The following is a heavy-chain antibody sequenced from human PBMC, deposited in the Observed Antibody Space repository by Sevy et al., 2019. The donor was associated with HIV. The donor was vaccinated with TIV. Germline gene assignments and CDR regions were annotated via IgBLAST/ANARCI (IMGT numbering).Heavy chain of an antibody. CDR2: IIPIFGTA. CDR1: GGTFSSYA. V-gene: IGHV1-69*13. Sequence: ASVKVSCKASGGTFSSYAISWVRQAPGQGLEWMGGIIPIFGTANYAQKFQGRVTITADESTSTAYMELSSLRSEDTAVYYCARDRGDYYDSSGYYISFDYWGQGTLVTVSS. CDR3: ARDRGDYYDSSGYYISFDY. J-gene: IGHJ4*02. D-gene: IGHD3-22*01.